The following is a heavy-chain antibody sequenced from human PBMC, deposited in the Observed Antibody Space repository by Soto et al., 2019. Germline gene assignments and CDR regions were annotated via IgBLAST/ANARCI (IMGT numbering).Heavy chain of an antibody. J-gene: IGHJ6*02. CDR2: ISAYNGNT. CDR1: GYTFTSYG. V-gene: IGHV1-18*01. CDR3: ARGGYYGSGSYYNYYYSGMDV. Sequence: ASVKVSCKASGYTFTSYGISWVRQAPGQGLEWMGWISAYNGNTNYAQKLQGRVTMTTDTSTSTAYMELRSLRSDDTAVYYCARGGYYGSGSYYNYYYSGMDVWGQGTTVTVSS. D-gene: IGHD3-10*01.